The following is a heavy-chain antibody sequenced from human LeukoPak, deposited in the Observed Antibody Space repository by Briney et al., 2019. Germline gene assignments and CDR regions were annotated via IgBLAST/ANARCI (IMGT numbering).Heavy chain of an antibody. Sequence: GGSLRLSCAASGFTFSSYWMFWVRQAPGKGLEWVSAISGSGGSTYYADSVKGRFTISRDNSKNTLYLQMNSLRAEDTAVYYCAKDRDGWWQYYFDYWGQGTLVTVSS. CDR1: GFTFSSYW. J-gene: IGHJ4*02. V-gene: IGHV3-23*01. CDR2: ISGSGGST. D-gene: IGHD2-15*01. CDR3: AKDRDGWWQYYFDY.